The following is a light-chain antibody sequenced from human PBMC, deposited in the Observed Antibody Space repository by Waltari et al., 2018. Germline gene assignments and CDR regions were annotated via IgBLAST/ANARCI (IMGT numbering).Light chain of an antibody. CDR1: SSDVGGYNY. V-gene: IGLV2-14*01. J-gene: IGLJ3*02. CDR2: DVS. CDR3: CSFTSRSTWV. Sequence: QAALTQPASVSGSPGQSITISCTGTSSDVGGYNYVSWYQQHPGKVPKLLIFDVSNRPSWVCNRFSGSKSGNTASLTISGLQAEDESDYYCCSFTSRSTWVFGGGTQLTVL.